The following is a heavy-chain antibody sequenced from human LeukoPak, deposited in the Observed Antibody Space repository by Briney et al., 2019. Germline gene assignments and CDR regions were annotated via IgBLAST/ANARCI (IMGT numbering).Heavy chain of an antibody. CDR1: GGSISSGGYY. V-gene: IGHV4-31*03. CDR2: IYYSGST. D-gene: IGHD6-13*01. Sequence: SETLSLTCTVSGGSISSGGYYWSWIRQHPGKGLEWIGYIYYSGSTYYNPSLKSRVTISVGTSKNQFSLKLSSVTAADTAVYYCARGLYSLAAADYWGQGTLVTVSS. J-gene: IGHJ4*02. CDR3: ARGLYSLAAADY.